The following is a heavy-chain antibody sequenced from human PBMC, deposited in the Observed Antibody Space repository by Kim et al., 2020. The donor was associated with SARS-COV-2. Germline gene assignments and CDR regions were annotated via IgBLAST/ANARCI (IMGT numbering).Heavy chain of an antibody. J-gene: IGHJ6*02. CDR3: AREGRKFDYYGMDV. D-gene: IGHD3-10*01. V-gene: IGHV4-59*01. Sequence: NPSLERRGTISVDTPKTHFALKLSSVTAADTAVYYCAREGRKFDYYGMDVWGQGTTVTVSS.